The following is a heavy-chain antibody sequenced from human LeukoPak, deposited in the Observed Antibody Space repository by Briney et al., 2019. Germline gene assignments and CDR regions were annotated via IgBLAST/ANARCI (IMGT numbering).Heavy chain of an antibody. V-gene: IGHV3-23*01. D-gene: IGHD1-26*01. J-gene: IGHJ4*02. CDR2: ISGSGAST. Sequence: GGSLRLSCAASGFTFSSYAMTWVRQAPGKGLEWVSTISGSGASTYYADSVKGRFTISRDNSKNTLFLQMNSLRAEDTAIYYCAKHYRPGAWEPYSFDYWGQGTLVTVSS. CDR3: AKHYRPGAWEPYSFDY. CDR1: GFTFSSYA.